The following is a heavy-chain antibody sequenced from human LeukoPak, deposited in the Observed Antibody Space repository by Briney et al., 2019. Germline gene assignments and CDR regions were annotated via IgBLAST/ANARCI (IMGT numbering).Heavy chain of an antibody. D-gene: IGHD5-12*01. J-gene: IGHJ4*02. CDR3: ARARSGYDFDY. Sequence: GGSLRLSCAASGFTFSSYSMNWVRQAPGKGLEWVSSISSSSSYIYYADPVKGRFTISRDNAKNSLYLQMNSLRAEDTAVYYCARARSGYDFDYWGQGTLVTVSS. CDR2: ISSSSSYI. V-gene: IGHV3-21*01. CDR1: GFTFSSYS.